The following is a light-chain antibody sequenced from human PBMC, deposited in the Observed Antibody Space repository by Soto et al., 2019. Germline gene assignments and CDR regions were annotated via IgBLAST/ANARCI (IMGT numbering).Light chain of an antibody. CDR2: GTS. V-gene: IGKV3-20*01. CDR3: HQYGSSPANT. CDR1: QTFSSTY. Sequence: EIVLTQSPGTLSLSPGERATLSCRASQTFSSTYMAWLQQKPGQAPRLLIYGTSSRATGIPDRFSGSGSGTDFTLTISSLEPEDFVVYYCHQYGSSPANTFGGGTKVEIK. J-gene: IGKJ4*01.